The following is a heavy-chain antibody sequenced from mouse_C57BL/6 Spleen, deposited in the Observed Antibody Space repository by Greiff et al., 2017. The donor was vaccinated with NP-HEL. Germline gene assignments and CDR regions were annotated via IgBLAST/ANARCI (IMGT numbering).Heavy chain of an antibody. CDR3: ARWDDGLGTMDY. CDR2: IDPSDSYT. Sequence: QVQLQQPGAELVMPGASVKLSCKASGYTFTSYWMHWVKQRPGQGLEWIGEIDPSDSYTNYNQKFKGKSTLTVDKSSSTAYMQLSSLTSEDSAVYYCARWDDGLGTMDYWGQGTSVTVSS. V-gene: IGHV1-69*01. CDR1: GYTFTSYW. J-gene: IGHJ4*01. D-gene: IGHD2-3*01.